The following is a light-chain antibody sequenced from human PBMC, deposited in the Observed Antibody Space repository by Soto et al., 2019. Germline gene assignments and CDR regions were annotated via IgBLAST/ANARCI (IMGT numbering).Light chain of an antibody. CDR3: LSHTSTNTQV. V-gene: IGLV2-14*01. CDR1: SRDVSGFSY. CDR2: EVT. Sequence: SVLTQPAFVSGSPGQSITISCTGTSRDVSGFSYVSWYQHHPGKAPKLMIYEVTNRPSGVSNRFSGSKSGNTASLTISGEQAEDEADYYCLSHTSTNTQVFGGGTELTVL. J-gene: IGLJ3*02.